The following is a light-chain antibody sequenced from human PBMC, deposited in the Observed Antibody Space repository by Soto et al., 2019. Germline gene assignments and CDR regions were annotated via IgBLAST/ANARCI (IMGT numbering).Light chain of an antibody. V-gene: IGLV1-40*01. CDR3: QSYDSSLSGVV. CDR2: NNN. J-gene: IGLJ2*01. CDR1: SSNIGAYYN. Sequence: QSVLTQPPSVSGAPGQRVTISCTGSSSNIGAYYNVHWYQQLPGTAPTLLIYNNNNRPSGVPDRFSGSKAGTSVSLVITGLQPEDEADYYCQSYDSSLSGVVFGGGTKVTVL.